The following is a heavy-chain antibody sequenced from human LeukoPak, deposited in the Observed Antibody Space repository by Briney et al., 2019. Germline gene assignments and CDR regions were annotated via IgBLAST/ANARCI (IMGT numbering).Heavy chain of an antibody. CDR3: VRDFRFLDDY. Sequence: GGSLRLSCAASGFTFSGSAMHWVRQASGKGLEWVGRIRSKANSYATAYAASVKGRFTISRDDSKNTAYLQMNSLKTEDTAVYYCVRDFRFLDDYWGQGTLVTVSS. CDR1: GFTFSGSA. J-gene: IGHJ4*02. CDR2: IRSKANSYAT. V-gene: IGHV3-73*01. D-gene: IGHD3-3*01.